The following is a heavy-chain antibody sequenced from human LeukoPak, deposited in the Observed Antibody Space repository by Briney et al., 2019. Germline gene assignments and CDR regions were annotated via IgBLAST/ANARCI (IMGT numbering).Heavy chain of an antibody. J-gene: IGHJ4*02. D-gene: IGHD5-18*01. CDR1: GFTFSNYV. V-gene: IGHV3-23*01. Sequence: GGSLRLSCAASGFTFSNYVMSWVRQAPGKGLEWVEGISGGGGSIYYADSVKGRFTISRDSSKNTLNLQMNSLRAEDTAVYYCAKHGDTAMWLDYWGQGTLVTVSS. CDR2: ISGGGGSI. CDR3: AKHGDTAMWLDY.